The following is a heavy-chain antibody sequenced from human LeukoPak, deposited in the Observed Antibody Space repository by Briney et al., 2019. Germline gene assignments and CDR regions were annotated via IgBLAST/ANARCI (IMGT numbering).Heavy chain of an antibody. CDR1: GFTFSSYE. J-gene: IGHJ6*02. CDR3: ARPRMTSLDV. V-gene: IGHV4-34*01. Sequence: PGGSLRLSCAASGFTFSSYEMNWVRQPPGKGLEWIGEINHSGSTNYNPSLKSRVTISVDTSKNQFSLKLSSVTAADTAVYYCARPRMTSLDVWGQGTTVTVSS. CDR2: INHSGST.